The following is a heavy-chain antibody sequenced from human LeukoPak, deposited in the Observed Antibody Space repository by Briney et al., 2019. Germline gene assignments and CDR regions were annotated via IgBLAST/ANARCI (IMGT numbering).Heavy chain of an antibody. V-gene: IGHV4-39*07. J-gene: IGHJ3*02. CDR1: GGSLNTPNYY. CDR3: AKSNGYGLVDI. CDR2: IFYSGGT. D-gene: IGHD3-10*01. Sequence: PSETLSLTCTVSGGSLNTPNYYWGWLRQTPGKGLEWIGNIFYSGGTYYSPSLTRRLTISLHTSRNPFSLKRNSVTAADTAVYYCAKSNGYGLVDIWGQGTMVTVSS.